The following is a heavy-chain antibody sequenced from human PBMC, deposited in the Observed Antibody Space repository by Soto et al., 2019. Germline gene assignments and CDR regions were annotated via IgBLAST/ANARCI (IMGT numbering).Heavy chain of an antibody. CDR3: ARLGWDANY. D-gene: IGHD6-19*01. Sequence: QVQLVQSGAEVKKPGSSVKVSCKASGGTFSSYTISWVRQAPGQGLEWMGRIIPILGIANYAQKFQGRVTFTADKSTSTAYMGLSSLRSEDTAVYYCARLGWDANYWGQGTLVTVSS. CDR2: IIPILGIA. CDR1: GGTFSSYT. J-gene: IGHJ4*02. V-gene: IGHV1-69*02.